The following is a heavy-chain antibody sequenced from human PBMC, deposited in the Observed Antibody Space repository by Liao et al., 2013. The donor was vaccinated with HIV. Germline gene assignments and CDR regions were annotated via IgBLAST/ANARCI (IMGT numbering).Heavy chain of an antibody. D-gene: IGHD1-26*01. CDR2: INHSGST. V-gene: IGHV4-34*01. J-gene: IGHJ4*02. CDR3: ARGKKWELQV. CDR1: GGSFSAYY. Sequence: QVQLQQWGAGLLKPSETLSLTCAVSGGSFSAYYWSWIRQPPGKGLEWIGEINHSGSTNYNASLKSRVSISVDTSKNQFSLKLSSVTAADTAVYYCARGKKWELQVWGQGTLVTVSS.